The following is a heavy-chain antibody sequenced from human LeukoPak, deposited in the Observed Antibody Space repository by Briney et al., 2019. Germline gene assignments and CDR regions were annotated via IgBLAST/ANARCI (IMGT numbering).Heavy chain of an antibody. J-gene: IGHJ4*02. Sequence: ASVKVSCKASGYTFTGYYRHWVRQAPGQGLEWMGWINPNSGGTNYAQKFQGWVTMTRDTSISTAYMELSRLRSDDTAVYYCARDVVGATKADYWGQGTLVTVSS. CDR2: INPNSGGT. CDR1: GYTFTGYY. V-gene: IGHV1-2*04. CDR3: ARDVVGATKADY. D-gene: IGHD1-26*01.